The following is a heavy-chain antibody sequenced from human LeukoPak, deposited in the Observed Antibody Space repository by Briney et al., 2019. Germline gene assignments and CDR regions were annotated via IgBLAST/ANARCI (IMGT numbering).Heavy chain of an antibody. Sequence: PGGSLRLSCVASGFTLSNHDMRWVRQAPGKGLEWVSAITGSGDNTYYSDSVKGRFTISRDNSKNTLYLQMNSLRAEDTAMYFCARRYCSGGSCFGFTLDYWGQGTLVTVSS. J-gene: IGHJ4*02. CDR1: GFTLSNHD. CDR3: ARRYCSGGSCFGFTLDY. D-gene: IGHD2-15*01. V-gene: IGHV3-23*01. CDR2: ITGSGDNT.